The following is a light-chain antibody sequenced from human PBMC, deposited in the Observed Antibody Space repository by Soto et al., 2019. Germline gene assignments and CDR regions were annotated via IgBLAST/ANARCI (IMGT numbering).Light chain of an antibody. CDR2: EVS. Sequence: QSVLTQPAAVSGSPGQSITISCTGTNSDIGAYNYVSWYQQHPDKAPKLIIYEVSNRPSGVSDRFSASKSGNTASLTISGLQADDEADYYCSSYTLSRTHYVLGTGNKVTVL. CDR1: NSDIGAYNY. CDR3: SSYTLSRTHYV. J-gene: IGLJ1*01. V-gene: IGLV2-14*01.